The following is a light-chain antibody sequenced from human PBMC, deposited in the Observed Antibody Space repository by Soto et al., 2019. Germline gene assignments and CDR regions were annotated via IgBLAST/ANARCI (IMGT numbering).Light chain of an antibody. V-gene: IGKV3-20*01. CDR2: GVS. Sequence: EIVLTQSPGTLSLSPGERATXXXXXXQSVSNNYLAWYQQKPGQAPRLLIYGVSSSATGXPDRFSGSGSGTDFILTISRVEPEDFAVYYCQQFGTSPLVTFGPGTKVDIK. CDR1: QSVSNNY. J-gene: IGKJ3*01. CDR3: QQFGTSPLVT.